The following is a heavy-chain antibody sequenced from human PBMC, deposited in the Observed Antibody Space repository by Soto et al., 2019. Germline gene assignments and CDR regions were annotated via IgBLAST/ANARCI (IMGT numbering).Heavy chain of an antibody. CDR1: GYTFTGYY. V-gene: IGHV1-2*04. D-gene: IGHD2-2*01. Sequence: QVQLVQSGAEVKKPGASVKVSCKASGYTFTGYYMHWVRQAPGQGLEWMGWINPNSGGTNYAQKFQGWVTMTRDTSISKAYMELSRLRSDDTAVYYCARGGIVLVPAANGCWFDPWGQGTLVTVSS. J-gene: IGHJ5*02. CDR3: ARGGIVLVPAANGCWFDP. CDR2: INPNSGGT.